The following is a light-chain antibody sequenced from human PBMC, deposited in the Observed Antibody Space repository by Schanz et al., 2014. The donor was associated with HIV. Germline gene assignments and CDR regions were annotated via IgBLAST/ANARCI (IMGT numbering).Light chain of an antibody. CDR1: SFDVGSSEF. CDR2: EGS. CDR3: GTVDKISSVRV. J-gene: IGLJ1*01. V-gene: IGLV2-14*02. Sequence: QSALTQPASVSGTPGQSITISCSGTSFDVGSSEFVSWYQVSPGEAPKLLVYEGSRRPSGIPDRFSGSKSGTSATLDITGLQTGDEADYYCGTVDKISSVRVFGTGTKLTVL.